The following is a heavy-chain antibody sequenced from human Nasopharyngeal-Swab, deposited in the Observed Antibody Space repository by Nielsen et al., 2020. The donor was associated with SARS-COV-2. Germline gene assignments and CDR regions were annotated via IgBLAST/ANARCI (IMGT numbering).Heavy chain of an antibody. D-gene: IGHD6-19*01. Sequence: ESLKISCAASGFTFDDYAMHWVRQAPGKGLEWVSLISGDGGSTYYADSVKGRFTISRDNSKKSLYLQMNSLRTEDTALYYCAKAPEQWLAFDYWGQGTLVTVSS. V-gene: IGHV3-43*02. CDR1: GFTFDDYA. CDR3: AKAPEQWLAFDY. CDR2: ISGDGGST. J-gene: IGHJ4*02.